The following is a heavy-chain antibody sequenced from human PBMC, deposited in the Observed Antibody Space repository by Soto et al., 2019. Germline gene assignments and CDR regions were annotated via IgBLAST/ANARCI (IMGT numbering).Heavy chain of an antibody. CDR3: ASAAREYYYYGMDV. CDR1: GFTFSSYA. CDR2: ISGGGGST. V-gene: IGHV3-23*01. Sequence: EVQLLESGGGLVQPGGSLRLSCAASGFTFSSYAMSWVRQAPGKGLEWVLGISGGGGSTYYADSVKGRFTISRDNSKNTLYLQRTSLRAEDTAVYYYASAAREYYYYGMDVWGQGTTVTVSS. J-gene: IGHJ6*02.